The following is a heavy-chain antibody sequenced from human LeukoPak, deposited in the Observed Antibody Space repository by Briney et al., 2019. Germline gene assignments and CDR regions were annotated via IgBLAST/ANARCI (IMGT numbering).Heavy chain of an antibody. Sequence: PSETLSFTCTVSGVSVIPYYWSWIRQPAGEGPEWIGRMYSSGDTAYNPSLKSRVTMSIDTSKNQFSLKLSSVTAADTAVYYCATSGSSFDYYHYIDVWGKGTTVTVSS. CDR2: MYSSGDT. D-gene: IGHD3-10*01. V-gene: IGHV4-4*07. CDR3: ATSGSSFDYYHYIDV. J-gene: IGHJ6*03. CDR1: GVSVIPYY.